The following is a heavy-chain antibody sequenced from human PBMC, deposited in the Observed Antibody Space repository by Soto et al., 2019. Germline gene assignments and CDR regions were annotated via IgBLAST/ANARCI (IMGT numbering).Heavy chain of an antibody. Sequence: GGSLRLSCAASGFTFSSYGMHWVRQAPGKGLEWVAVIWYDGSNKNYADSVKGRFTISRDNSKNTLYLQMNSLRAEDTAVYYCARDARPPQYNPHFDYWGQGTLVTVSS. D-gene: IGHD1-20*01. CDR1: GFTFSSYG. CDR2: IWYDGSNK. CDR3: ARDARPPQYNPHFDY. J-gene: IGHJ4*02. V-gene: IGHV3-33*01.